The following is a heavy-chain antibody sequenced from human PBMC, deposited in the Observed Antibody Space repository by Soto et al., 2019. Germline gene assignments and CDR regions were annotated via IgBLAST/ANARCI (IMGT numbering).Heavy chain of an antibody. D-gene: IGHD3-16*02. V-gene: IGHV3-23*01. CDR2: ISGSGDRT. CDR3: AKASSYEYVWGSYRYYFNY. CDR1: GFPFTTYA. J-gene: IGHJ4*02. Sequence: GGSLRLSCEASGFPFTTYAMSWVRQAPGKGLEWVSGISGSGDRTHYIDSVKGRFTISRDNYKNTLYLQMSSLRAEDTAVYYCAKASSYEYVWGSYRYYFNYWGQGTLVTV.